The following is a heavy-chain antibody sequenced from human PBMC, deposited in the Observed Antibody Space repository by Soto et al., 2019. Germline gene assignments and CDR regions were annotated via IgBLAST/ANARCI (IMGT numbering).Heavy chain of an antibody. D-gene: IGHD6-25*01. CDR2: ISGSGGTT. J-gene: IGHJ4*02. CDR3: AKVFVEMASNSGWPWSFHY. CDR1: GFTFSNYA. Sequence: EVQLLESGGGLVQPGRSLRLSCAASGFTFSNYAMSWVRQAPGQGLDWVSAISGSGGTTYYADPVKGRFTISSDNSKNTLFLQMNSLRAEDAAVYYCAKVFVEMASNSGWPWSFHYWGQGTLVTVSS. V-gene: IGHV3-23*01.